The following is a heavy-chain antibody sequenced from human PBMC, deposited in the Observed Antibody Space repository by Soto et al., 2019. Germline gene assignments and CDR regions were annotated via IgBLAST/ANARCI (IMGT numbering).Heavy chain of an antibody. V-gene: IGHV1-69*13. J-gene: IGHJ6*02. CDR2: IIPIFGTA. CDR3: ARANIAAFVPSSYYYGMDV. D-gene: IGHD6-13*01. CDR1: GGTFSSYA. Sequence: SVKVSCKASGGTFSSYAISWVRQAPGQGLEWMGGIIPIFGTANYAQKFQGRVTITADESTSTAYMELSSLRSEDTAVYYCARANIAAFVPSSYYYGMDVWGQGTTVSVSS.